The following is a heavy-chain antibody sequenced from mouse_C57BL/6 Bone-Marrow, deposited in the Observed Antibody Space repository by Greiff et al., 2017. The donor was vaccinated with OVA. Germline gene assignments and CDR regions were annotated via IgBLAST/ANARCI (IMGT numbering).Heavy chain of an antibody. D-gene: IGHD2-4*01. J-gene: IGHJ4*01. CDR1: GYTFTDYY. CDR3: ARPSIYYDYDGYYAMDY. Sequence: EVQLQQSGPELVKPGASVKISCKASGYTFTDYYMNWVKQSHGKSLEWIGDINPNNGGTSYNQKFKGKATLTVDKSSSTAYMELRSLTSEDSAVYYGARPSIYYDYDGYYAMDYWGQGTSVTVSS. V-gene: IGHV1-26*01. CDR2: INPNNGGT.